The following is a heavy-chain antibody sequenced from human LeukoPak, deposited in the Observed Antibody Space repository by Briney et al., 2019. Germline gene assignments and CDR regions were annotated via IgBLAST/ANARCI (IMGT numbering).Heavy chain of an antibody. CDR2: INTDNGNT. V-gene: IGHV1-3*04. Sequence: ASVKVSCKASGYTFTSHVIHWVRQAPGHRPDWMGWINTDNGNTQYSQNFQGRVTITRDTSASTAYMELSSLRSEDTAVYYCAIESAFDIWGQGTMVTVSS. CDR1: GYTFTSHV. J-gene: IGHJ3*02. CDR3: AIESAFDI.